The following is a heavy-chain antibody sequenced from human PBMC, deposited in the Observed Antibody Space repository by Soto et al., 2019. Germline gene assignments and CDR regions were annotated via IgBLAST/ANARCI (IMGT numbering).Heavy chain of an antibody. CDR3: ARLLRYFDWLPNDY. Sequence: PSETLSLTCTVSGGSISSSSYYWGWIRQPPGKGLEWIGSIYYSGSTYYNPSLKSRVTISVDTSKNQFSLKLSSVTAADTAVYYCARLLRYFDWLPNDYWGHVTLVTVSS. D-gene: IGHD3-9*01. CDR1: GGSISSSSYY. CDR2: IYYSGST. J-gene: IGHJ4*01. V-gene: IGHV4-39*01.